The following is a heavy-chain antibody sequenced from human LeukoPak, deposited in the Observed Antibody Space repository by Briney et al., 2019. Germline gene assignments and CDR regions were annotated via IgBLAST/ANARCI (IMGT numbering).Heavy chain of an antibody. D-gene: IGHD3-9*01. V-gene: IGHV4-59*08. J-gene: IGHJ4*02. CDR3: ARHMIRYDILTGYSPFDY. Sequence: SETPSLTFTVSCGSISSYYWSWIRQPPGKGLEWIGYIYYSGSTNYNPSLKSRLTISVDTSKNQFSLKLSSVTAADTAVYYCARHMIRYDILTGYSPFDYWGQGTLVTVSS. CDR1: CGSISSYY. CDR2: IYYSGST.